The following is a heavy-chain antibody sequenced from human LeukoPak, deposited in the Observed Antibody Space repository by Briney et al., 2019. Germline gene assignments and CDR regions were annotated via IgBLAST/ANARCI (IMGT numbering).Heavy chain of an antibody. CDR1: AGSITSGSFY. CDR2: VSPSGSA. J-gene: IGHJ3*01. V-gene: IGHV4-61*02. D-gene: IGHD3-22*01. Sequence: SETLSLTCSVSAGSITSGSFYWSWIRQPAGRGLEWIGRVSPSGSANYNPSLKNRVTISVDTSRNKFSLIVYSLSVADTAVYHCARVSGYHDYSGHYAISFDVWGPGTTVTVSS. CDR3: ARVSGYHDYSGHYAISFDV.